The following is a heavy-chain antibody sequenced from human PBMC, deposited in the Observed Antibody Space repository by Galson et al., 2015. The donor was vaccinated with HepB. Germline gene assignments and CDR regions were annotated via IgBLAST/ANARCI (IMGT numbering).Heavy chain of an antibody. J-gene: IGHJ4*02. V-gene: IGHV3-30*18. CDR1: GFTFSSYG. Sequence: SLRLSCAASGFTFSSYGMHWVRQAPGKGLEWVAVISYDGSNKYYADSVEGRFTISRDNSKNTLYLQMNSLRAEDTAVYYCAKGGYSSGWYPFDYWGQGTLVTVSS. CDR2: ISYDGSNK. D-gene: IGHD6-19*01. CDR3: AKGGYSSGWYPFDY.